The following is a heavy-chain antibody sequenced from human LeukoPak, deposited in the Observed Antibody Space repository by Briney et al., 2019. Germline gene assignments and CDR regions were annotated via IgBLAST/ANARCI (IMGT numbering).Heavy chain of an antibody. CDR1: GFTFSSYW. CDR3: ARLPMVRGVIISYYYYYGMDV. D-gene: IGHD3-10*01. J-gene: IGHJ6*02. Sequence: GGSLRLSCAASGFTFSSYWMSWVRQAPAKELEGVANIKQDGSEKYYVDSVKGRFTISRDNAKNSLYLQMNSLRAEDTAVYYCARLPMVRGVIISYYYYYGMDVWGQGTTVTVSS. CDR2: IKQDGSEK. V-gene: IGHV3-7*01.